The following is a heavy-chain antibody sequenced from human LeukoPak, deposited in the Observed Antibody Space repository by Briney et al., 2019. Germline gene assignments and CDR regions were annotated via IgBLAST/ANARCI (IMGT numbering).Heavy chain of an antibody. J-gene: IGHJ4*02. V-gene: IGHV3-21*01. CDR3: ARDVFRTNTDSMAIEGFDS. Sequence: GGSLILSCAASGLSFSRYSMNWVRQAPGKGLEWVSSISSSSTYIYYADSVKGRFTISRDNAKNSLYLQMNSLRAEDTAVYYCARDVFRTNTDSMAIEGFDSWGQGTLVTVSS. CDR1: GLSFSRYS. D-gene: IGHD2/OR15-2a*01. CDR2: ISSSSTYI.